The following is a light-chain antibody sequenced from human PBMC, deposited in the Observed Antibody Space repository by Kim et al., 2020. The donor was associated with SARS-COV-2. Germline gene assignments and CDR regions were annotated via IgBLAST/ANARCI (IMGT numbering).Light chain of an antibody. V-gene: IGKV3-20*01. CDR2: GAS. J-gene: IGKJ2*01. CDR3: QHFGSSYT. CDR1: QSVSSTY. Sequence: SLSPGERATLSCRAAQSVSSTYLAWYQQKPGQAPRLLIYGASSRATGIPDRFSGSGSGTDFTLTISRLEPEDFAVYYCQHFGSSYTFGQGTKLEI.